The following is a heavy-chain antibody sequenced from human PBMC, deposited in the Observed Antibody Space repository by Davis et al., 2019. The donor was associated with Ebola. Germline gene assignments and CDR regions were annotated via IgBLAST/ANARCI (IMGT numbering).Heavy chain of an antibody. CDR3: ARNGYYYDSSGYYSVLDY. J-gene: IGHJ4*02. CDR2: IYSGGST. Sequence: GESLKISCAASGFTVSSNYMSWVRQAPGKGLEWVSVIYSGGSTYYADSVKGRFTISRDNSKNTLYLQMNSLRAEDTAVYYCARNGYYYDSSGYYSVLDYWGQGTLVTVSS. V-gene: IGHV3-66*01. D-gene: IGHD3-22*01. CDR1: GFTVSSNY.